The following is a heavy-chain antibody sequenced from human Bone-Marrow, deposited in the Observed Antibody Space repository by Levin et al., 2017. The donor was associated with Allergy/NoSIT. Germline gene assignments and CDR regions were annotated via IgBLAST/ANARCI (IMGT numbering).Heavy chain of an antibody. J-gene: IGHJ4*02. D-gene: IGHD2-15*01. CDR2: ISGSGT. CDR1: GFTFDNYA. CDR3: ATSGGGHSFYYDF. V-gene: IGHV3-23*01. Sequence: LSLTCVASGFTFDNYAMTWLRQVPGKGPEWVSTISGSGTYYADSVKGRFTISRDNSKSTLHLQMGSLRAEDTAVYYCATSGGGHSFYYDFWGQGALVTVSA.